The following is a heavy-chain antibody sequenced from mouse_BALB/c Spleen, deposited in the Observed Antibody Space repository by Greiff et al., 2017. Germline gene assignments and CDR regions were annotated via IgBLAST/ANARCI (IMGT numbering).Heavy chain of an antibody. CDR2: ISYDGSN. Sequence: VQLKESGPGLVKPSQSLSLTCSVTGYSITSGYYWNWIRQFPGNKLEWMGYISYDGSNNYNPSLKNRISITRDTSKNQFFLKLNSVTTEDTATYYCAQALYGSSYGGYFDYWGQGTTLTVSS. J-gene: IGHJ2*01. CDR3: AQALYGSSYGGYFDY. V-gene: IGHV3-6*02. D-gene: IGHD1-1*01. CDR1: GYSITSGYY.